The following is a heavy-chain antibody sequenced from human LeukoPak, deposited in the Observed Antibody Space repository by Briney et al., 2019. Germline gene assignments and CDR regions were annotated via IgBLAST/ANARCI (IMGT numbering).Heavy chain of an antibody. CDR2: ISSSSSYI. V-gene: IGHV3-21*01. J-gene: IGHJ4*02. CDR3: VRGHTTATYYFDY. D-gene: IGHD1-1*01. CDR1: GFTFSSYS. Sequence: GGSLRLSCAASGFTFSSYSMNWVRQAPGKGLEWVSSISSSSSYIYYADSVKGRFTISRDNAKNSLYLQMNSLRAEDTAVYYCVRGHTTATYYFDYWGQGTLVTVSS.